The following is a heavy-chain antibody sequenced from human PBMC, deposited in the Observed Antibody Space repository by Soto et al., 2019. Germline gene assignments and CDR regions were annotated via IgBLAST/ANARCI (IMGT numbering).Heavy chain of an antibody. CDR2: INHSGST. CDR3: AREALLPPWDIVVVVAATRGYYFDY. J-gene: IGHJ4*02. V-gene: IGHV4-34*01. D-gene: IGHD2-15*01. Sequence: SETLSLTCAVYGGSFSGYYWSWIRQPPGKGLEWIGEINHSGSTNYNPSLKSRVTISVDTSKNQFSLKLSSVTAADTAVYYCAREALLPPWDIVVVVAATRGYYFDYWGQGTLVTVSS. CDR1: GGSFSGYY.